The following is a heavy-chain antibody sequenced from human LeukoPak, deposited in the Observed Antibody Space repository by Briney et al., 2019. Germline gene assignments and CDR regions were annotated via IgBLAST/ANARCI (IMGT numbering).Heavy chain of an antibody. CDR2: IRYDGSNK. D-gene: IGHD5-12*01. Sequence: PGGSLRLSCAASGFTFSSYGMHWVRQAPGKGLEWLAFIRYDGSNKYYADSVKGRFTISRDNSKNTLYLQMNSLRAEDTAVYYCAKDDSGYDGFDYWGQGTLVTVSS. CDR3: AKDDSGYDGFDY. CDR1: GFTFSSYG. V-gene: IGHV3-30*02. J-gene: IGHJ4*02.